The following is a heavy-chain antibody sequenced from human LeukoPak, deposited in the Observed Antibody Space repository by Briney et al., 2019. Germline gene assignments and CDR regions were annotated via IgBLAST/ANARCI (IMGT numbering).Heavy chain of an antibody. V-gene: IGHV1-69*04. J-gene: IGHJ6*02. CDR1: GYTFTSYD. D-gene: IGHD2-15*01. CDR3: ARDRCSGGSCHPNYYYGMDV. Sequence: GASVKVSCKASGYTFTSYDINWVRQAPGQGLEWMGRIIPILGIANYAQKFQGRVTITADKSTSTAYMELSSLRSEDTAVYYCARDRCSGGSCHPNYYYGMDVWGQGATVTVSS. CDR2: IIPILGIA.